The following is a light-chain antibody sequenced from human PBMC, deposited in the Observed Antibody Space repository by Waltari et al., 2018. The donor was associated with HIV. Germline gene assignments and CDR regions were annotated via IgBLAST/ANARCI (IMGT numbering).Light chain of an antibody. V-gene: IGKV3-15*01. Sequence: EIVMTQSPASLSVSPGNRHTLSCRASQGVGSKLAWYQQKPGQASRLLIYGASTRATGIPARFGGSGSRTEFTLTISSLQSEDFAVYFCQQYYNWPLTFGGGNKGEI. CDR2: GAS. CDR1: QGVGSK. J-gene: IGKJ4*01. CDR3: QQYYNWPLT.